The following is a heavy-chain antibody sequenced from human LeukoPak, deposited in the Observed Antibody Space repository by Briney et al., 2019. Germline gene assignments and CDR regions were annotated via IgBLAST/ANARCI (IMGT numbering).Heavy chain of an antibody. J-gene: IGHJ6*03. CDR2: IYYSGST. CDR3: ASGHSSSWYFQDYYYYYYMDV. Sequence: SETLSLTCTVSGGSISSHYWSWIRQPPGKGLEWIGYIYYSGSTNYNPSLKSRVTISVDTSKNQFSLKLSSVTAADTAVYYCASGHSSSWYFQDYYYYYYMDVWGKGTTVTVSS. V-gene: IGHV4-59*11. D-gene: IGHD6-13*01. CDR1: GGSISSHY.